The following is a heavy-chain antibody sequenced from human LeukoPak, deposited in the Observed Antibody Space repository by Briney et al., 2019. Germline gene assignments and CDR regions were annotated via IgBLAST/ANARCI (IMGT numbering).Heavy chain of an antibody. D-gene: IGHD5-18*01. CDR3: ARLDTAMVTYIDY. CDR2: INPNSGGT. V-gene: IGHV1-2*02. J-gene: IGHJ4*02. Sequence: GASVKVSCKASGYTFTRYYMHWLRQAPGQGLEWMGWINPNSGGTNYAQKFQGRVTMTRDTSISTAYMELSRLRSDDTAVYYCARLDTAMVTYIDYWGQGTLVTVSS. CDR1: GYTFTRYY.